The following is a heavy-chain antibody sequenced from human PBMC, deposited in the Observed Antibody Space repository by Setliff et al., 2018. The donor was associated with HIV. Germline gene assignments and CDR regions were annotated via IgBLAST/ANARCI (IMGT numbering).Heavy chain of an antibody. CDR2: ITYSGSA. J-gene: IGHJ4*02. D-gene: IGHD4-17*01. CDR1: GGSTSNEY. V-gene: IGHV4-4*08. CDR3: VRDDYGYNGKGFDY. Sequence: PSETLSLTCTVSGGSTSNEYWSWIRQPPGKGLEWIGYITYSGSAYYNPSLKSRVTISIDTSNNQISLRLSSVTAADTAMYYCVRDDYGYNGKGFDYWGPGTLVTVSS.